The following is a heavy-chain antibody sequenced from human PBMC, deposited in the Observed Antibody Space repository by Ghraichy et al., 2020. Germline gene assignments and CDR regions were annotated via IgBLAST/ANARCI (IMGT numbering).Heavy chain of an antibody. CDR2: IYYSGST. CDR3: ARGSTIYDSSGYYPDY. J-gene: IGHJ4*02. Sequence: GSLRLSCTVSGGSISSYYWSWIRQPPGKGLEWIGYIYYSGSTNYNPSLKSRVTISVDTSKNQFSLKLSSVTAADTAVYYCARGSTIYDSSGYYPDYWGQGTLVTVSS. D-gene: IGHD3-22*01. V-gene: IGHV4-59*01. CDR1: GGSISSYY.